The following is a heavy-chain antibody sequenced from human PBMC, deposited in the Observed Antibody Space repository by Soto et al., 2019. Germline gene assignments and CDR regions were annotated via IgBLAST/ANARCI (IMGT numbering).Heavy chain of an antibody. J-gene: IGHJ5*02. CDR3: SKDKSPYSSGWFCP. Sequence: GGPLRRSFAASGFTFEDYAMHWVRQAPGKVLELVSGISWNSGSIGYADSVKGRFTISRDKAKHSLYLQMNSLRAEDTALYYCSKDKSPYSSGWFCPWGQGT. D-gene: IGHD6-19*01. V-gene: IGHV3-9*01. CDR1: GFTFEDYA. CDR2: ISWNSGSI.